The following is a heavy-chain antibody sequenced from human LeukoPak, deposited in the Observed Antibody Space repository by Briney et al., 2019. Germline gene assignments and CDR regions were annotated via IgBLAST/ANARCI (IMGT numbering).Heavy chain of an antibody. Sequence: GGSLRLSCAASGFTFRIHAMSWVRQAPGKGLEWVSTIGSGDDLHYADSVKGRFTVSRDDPQNTLYLQMNSLRAEDAAIYYCAKDATPGNSVYDHFDYWGQGTPVTVSS. V-gene: IGHV3-23*01. CDR3: AKDATPGNSVYDHFDY. CDR2: IGSGDDL. D-gene: IGHD5/OR15-5a*01. CDR1: GFTFRIHA. J-gene: IGHJ4*02.